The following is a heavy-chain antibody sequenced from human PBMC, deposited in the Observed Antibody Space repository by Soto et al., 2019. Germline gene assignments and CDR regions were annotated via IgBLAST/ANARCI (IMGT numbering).Heavy chain of an antibody. J-gene: IGHJ3*02. CDR1: GGSFSGYY. CDR3: ARDRRVWYDSSDAFDI. D-gene: IGHD3-22*01. V-gene: IGHV4-34*01. CDR2: INHSGST. Sequence: SETLSLTCAVYGGSFSGYYWSWIRQPPGKGLEWIGEINHSGSTNYNPSLKSRVTISVDTSKNQFSLKLSSVTAADTAVYYCARDRRVWYDSSDAFDIWGQGTMVTVSS.